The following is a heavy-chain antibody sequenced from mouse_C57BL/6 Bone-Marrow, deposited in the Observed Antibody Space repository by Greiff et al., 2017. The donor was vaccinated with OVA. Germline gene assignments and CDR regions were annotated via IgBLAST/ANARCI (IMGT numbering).Heavy chain of an antibody. J-gene: IGHJ1*03. CDR3: ARSYDGYLYWYFDV. D-gene: IGHD2-3*01. V-gene: IGHV1-26*01. Sequence: VQLQQSGPELVKPGASVKISCKASGYTFTDYYMNWVKQSHGKSLEWIGDINPNNGGTSYNQKFKGKATLTVDKSSSTAYMELRSLTSEDSAVYYCARSYDGYLYWYFDVWGTGTTVTVSS. CDR2: INPNNGGT. CDR1: GYTFTDYY.